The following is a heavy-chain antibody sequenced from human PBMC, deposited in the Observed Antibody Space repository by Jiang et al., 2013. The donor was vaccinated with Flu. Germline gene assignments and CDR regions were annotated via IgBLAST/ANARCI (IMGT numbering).Heavy chain of an antibody. J-gene: IGHJ4*02. CDR3: ARQIGPDYYGSRSYPT. V-gene: IGHV5-51*01. D-gene: IGHD3-10*01. CDR2: IYPGDSDS. CDR1: GYSFTRYW. Sequence: GAEVKKPGESLRISCGASGYSFTRYWIAWVRQMPGKGLEWMGIIYPGDSDSRYSPSFQGHVTFSVDKSMNTAYLQWSSLKASDTALYYCARQIGPDYYGSRSYPTWGQGTLVTVSS.